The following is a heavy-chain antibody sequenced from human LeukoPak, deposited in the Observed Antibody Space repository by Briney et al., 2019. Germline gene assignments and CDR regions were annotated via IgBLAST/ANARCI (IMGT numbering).Heavy chain of an antibody. CDR3: AKDKATAGSSYYFDY. CDR1: GFTFSDYW. Sequence: PGGSLRLSCAASGFTFSDYWMHWVRQAPGKGLEWVAVISYDGSNKYYADSVKGRFTISRDNSKNTLYLQMNSLRAEDTAVYYCAKDKATAGSSYYFDYWGQGTLVTVSS. J-gene: IGHJ4*02. CDR2: ISYDGSNK. V-gene: IGHV3-30*18. D-gene: IGHD2-15*01.